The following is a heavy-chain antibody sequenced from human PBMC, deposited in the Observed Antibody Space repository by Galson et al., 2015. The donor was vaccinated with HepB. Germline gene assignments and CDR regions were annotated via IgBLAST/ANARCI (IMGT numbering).Heavy chain of an antibody. CDR2: ITYDGTNK. D-gene: IGHD5-12*01. CDR1: GFTFNSYA. J-gene: IGHJ4*02. CDR3: VEGGGYSAIRGRGGFDS. Sequence: SLRLSCAASGFTFNSYAMHWVRQAPGKGLQWVAVITYDGTNKFYARSVKGRFTISRDNSGNTLFLHMNSLRPEDTALYYYVEGGGYSAIRGRGGFDSWGQGALVTVSS. V-gene: IGHV3-30*04.